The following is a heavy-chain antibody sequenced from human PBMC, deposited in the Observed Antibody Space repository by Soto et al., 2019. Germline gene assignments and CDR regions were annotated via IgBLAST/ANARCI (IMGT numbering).Heavy chain of an antibody. V-gene: IGHV3-9*01. D-gene: IGHD3-9*01. CDR3: AKDSARYFDWLGRFDP. J-gene: IGHJ5*02. CDR1: GFTFDDYA. Sequence: EVQLVESGGGLVQPGRSLRLSCEASGFTFDDYAMHWVRQAPGKGLEWVSGISWNSGSIGYADSVKGRFTISRDNAKNSLYLQMNSLRAEDTALYYCAKDSARYFDWLGRFDPWGQGTLVTVSS. CDR2: ISWNSGSI.